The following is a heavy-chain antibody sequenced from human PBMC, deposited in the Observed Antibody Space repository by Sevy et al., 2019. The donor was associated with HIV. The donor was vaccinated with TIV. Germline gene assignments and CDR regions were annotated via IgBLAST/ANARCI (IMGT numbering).Heavy chain of an antibody. V-gene: IGHV1-8*01. D-gene: IGHD2-2*01. CDR2: MSPNSGNT. CDR1: GYTFTSYD. J-gene: IGHJ6*02. CDR3: ARFLSTSYYYYYAMDV. Sequence: GESLKISCRASGYTFTSYDINWVRQATGQGLELMGWMSPNSGNTGYAQKFQGRVTMTRNTSISTAYMELSSLRSEDTAVYYCARFLSTSYYYYYAMDVWGQGTTVTVSS.